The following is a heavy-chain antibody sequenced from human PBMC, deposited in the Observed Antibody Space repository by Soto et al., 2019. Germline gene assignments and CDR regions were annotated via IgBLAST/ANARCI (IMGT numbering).Heavy chain of an antibody. D-gene: IGHD2-15*01. CDR2: ISSSGSTI. CDR1: GFTFSSYE. Sequence: EVQLVESGGGLVQPGGSLRLSCAASGFTFSSYEMNWVRQAPGKGLEWVSYISSSGSTIYYADSVKGRFTISRDNAKNSLYLQMNSLRAEDTAVYYCARGDFRGDRRRGRDYWGQGTLVTVSS. J-gene: IGHJ4*02. CDR3: ARGDFRGDRRRGRDY. V-gene: IGHV3-48*03.